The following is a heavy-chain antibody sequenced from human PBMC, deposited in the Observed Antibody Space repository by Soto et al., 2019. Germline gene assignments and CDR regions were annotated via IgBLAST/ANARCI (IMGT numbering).Heavy chain of an antibody. CDR2: IIPILGIA. CDR3: ARDRGEGSMDV. CDR1: GGTFSSYT. D-gene: IGHD3-10*01. J-gene: IGHJ6*04. V-gene: IGHV1-69*08. Sequence: QVQLVQSGAEVKKPGSSVKVSCKASGGTFSSYTISWVRQAPGQGLEWMGRIIPILGIANYAQKFQGRVTITADKSTSTAYMELSSLRSEDTAVDYCARDRGEGSMDVWGKGTTVTVSS.